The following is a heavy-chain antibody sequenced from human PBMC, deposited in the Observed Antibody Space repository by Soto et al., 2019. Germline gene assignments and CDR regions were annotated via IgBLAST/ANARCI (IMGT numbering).Heavy chain of an antibody. CDR2: IYYSGST. V-gene: IGHV4-39*01. D-gene: IGHD6-19*01. J-gene: IGHJ4*02. CDR3: ARRSLYSSGWYGLFYFDY. Sequence: PSETLSLTCAVYGGSFSGYYWGWIRQPPGKGLEWIGSIYYSGSTYYNPSLKSRVTISVDTSKNQFSLKLSSVTAADTAVYYCARRSLYSSGWYGLFYFDYWGQGTLVTVSS. CDR1: GGSFSGYY.